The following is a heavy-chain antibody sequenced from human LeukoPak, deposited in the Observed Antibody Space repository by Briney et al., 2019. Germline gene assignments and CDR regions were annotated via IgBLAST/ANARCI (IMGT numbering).Heavy chain of an antibody. D-gene: IGHD6-19*01. CDR2: IRSKVYGGAP. Sequence: GVLRLSCSASGFTFGDFTMSWFRQSPGQGLEWVGFIRSKVYGGAPEHAASVAARFTISRDDSTSIAYLQMNTVQAEVTAVYYCARGSGRYVMVDWWGQGTLVTVSS. CDR3: ARGSGRYVMVDW. J-gene: IGHJ4*02. V-gene: IGHV3-49*03. CDR1: GFTFGDFT.